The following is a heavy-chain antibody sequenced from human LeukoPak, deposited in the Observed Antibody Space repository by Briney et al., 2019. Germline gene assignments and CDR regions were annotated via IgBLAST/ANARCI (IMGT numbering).Heavy chain of an antibody. D-gene: IGHD3-22*01. Sequence: SETLSLTCAVYGGSFSGYYWSWIRQPPGKGQEWIGEINHSGSTNYNPSLKSRVTISVDTSKNQFSLKLSSVTAADTAVYYCARCKDDSSGSSDEAFDIWGQGTMVTVSS. CDR1: GGSFSGYY. J-gene: IGHJ3*02. CDR3: ARCKDDSSGSSDEAFDI. V-gene: IGHV4-34*01. CDR2: INHSGST.